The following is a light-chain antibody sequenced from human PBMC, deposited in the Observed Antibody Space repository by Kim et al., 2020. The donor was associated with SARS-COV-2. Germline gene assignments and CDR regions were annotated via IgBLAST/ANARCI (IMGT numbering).Light chain of an antibody. J-gene: IGKJ4*01. V-gene: IGKV3-11*01. CDR2: YAS. CDR1: QSVRRS. Sequence: LAPGERATRSCRASQSVRRSFDWYQQKPGQAPRLLIYYASKRATGIPARFSGSGSGTDFTLTISSLEPEDFAVYYCQQRSNWPLTFGGGTKVDIK. CDR3: QQRSNWPLT.